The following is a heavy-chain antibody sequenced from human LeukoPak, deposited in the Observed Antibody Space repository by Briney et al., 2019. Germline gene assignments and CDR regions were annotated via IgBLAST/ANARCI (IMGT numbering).Heavy chain of an antibody. V-gene: IGHV4-4*07. D-gene: IGHD3-10*01. J-gene: IGHJ5*02. CDR1: GGSISSYY. CDR3: ARDVDYGSGSYYKDSNWFGP. Sequence: PSETLSLTCTVSGGSISSYYWSWIRQPAGKGLEWIGRIYTSGSTYYNPSLKSRVTMSVDTSKNQFSLKLSSVTAADTAVYYCARDVDYGSGSYYKDSNWFGPWGQGTLVTVSS. CDR2: IYTSGST.